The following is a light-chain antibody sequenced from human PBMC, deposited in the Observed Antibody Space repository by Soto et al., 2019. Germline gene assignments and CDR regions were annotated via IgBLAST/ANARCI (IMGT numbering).Light chain of an antibody. CDR3: QQYNNWVT. J-gene: IGKJ4*01. Sequence: EIVITQSPVTLSVSPGERATLSCRASQRVSSNVAWYQQKPGQAPRLLIYGASTRATGIPARFSGSGSGTEFTLTISSLQSEDFAVYYCQQYNNWVTFGGGTKVDIK. CDR1: QRVSSN. V-gene: IGKV3-15*01. CDR2: GAS.